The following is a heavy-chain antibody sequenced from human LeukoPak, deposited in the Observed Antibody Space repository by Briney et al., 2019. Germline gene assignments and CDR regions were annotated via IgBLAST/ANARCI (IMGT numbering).Heavy chain of an antibody. CDR3: AKGNYGDYRTFDY. V-gene: IGHV3-9*01. J-gene: IGHJ4*02. CDR1: GFTFDDYA. D-gene: IGHD4-17*01. CDR2: ISWNSGSI. Sequence: GRSLRLSCAASGFTFDDYAMHRVRQAPGKGLEWVSGISWNSGSIGYADSVKGRFTISRDNAKNSLYLQMNSLRAEDTALYYCAKGNYGDYRTFDYWGQGTLVTVSS.